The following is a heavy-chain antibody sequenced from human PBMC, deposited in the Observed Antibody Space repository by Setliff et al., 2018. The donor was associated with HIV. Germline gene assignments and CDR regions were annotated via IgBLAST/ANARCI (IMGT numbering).Heavy chain of an antibody. J-gene: IGHJ3*02. V-gene: IGHV4-61*02. Sequence: SETLSLTCTVSGGSISSGNYYWSWIRQPAGKGLEWIGRIYTSGSTNYSPSLKSRVTISVDTSKNQFSLKLSSVTAADTAVYYCASSPDSMVRARGEAFDIWGQGTMVTVSS. CDR2: IYTSGST. CDR1: GGSISSGNYY. D-gene: IGHD3-10*01. CDR3: ASSPDSMVRARGEAFDI.